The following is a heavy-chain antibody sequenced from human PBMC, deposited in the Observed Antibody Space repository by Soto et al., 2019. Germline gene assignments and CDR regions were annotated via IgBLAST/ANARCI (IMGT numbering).Heavy chain of an antibody. Sequence: PSETLSLTCTVSGGSISSYYWSWIRQPPGKGLEWIGYIYYSGSTNYNPSLKSRVTISVDTSKNQFSLKLSSVTAADTAVYYCARDSGGAGSGWYEHEYFQQWGQGTLVTVSS. CDR2: IYYSGST. CDR1: GGSISSYY. V-gene: IGHV4-59*01. J-gene: IGHJ1*01. D-gene: IGHD6-19*01. CDR3: ARDSGGAGSGWYEHEYFQQ.